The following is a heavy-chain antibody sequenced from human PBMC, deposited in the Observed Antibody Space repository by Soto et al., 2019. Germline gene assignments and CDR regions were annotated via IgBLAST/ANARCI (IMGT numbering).Heavy chain of an antibody. V-gene: IGHV3-21*01. Sequence: LRLSCAASGFTFSSYSMNWVRQAPGKGLELVSSISSSSSYIYYADSVRGRFTISRDNAKNSLYLQMNSLRAEDTAVYYCARENRYYDFWSGYYSYGMDVWGQGTTVTVSS. CDR2: ISSSSSYI. D-gene: IGHD3-3*01. CDR3: ARENRYYDFWSGYYSYGMDV. CDR1: GFTFSSYS. J-gene: IGHJ6*02.